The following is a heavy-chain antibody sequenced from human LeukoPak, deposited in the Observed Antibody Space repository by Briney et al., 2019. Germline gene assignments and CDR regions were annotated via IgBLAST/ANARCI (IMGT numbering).Heavy chain of an antibody. CDR3: TREFRGDSVCGSGTYFDY. J-gene: IGHJ4*02. D-gene: IGHD3-10*01. CDR2: ISSSGSTI. Sequence: GGSLRLSCAASGFTFSSYEMNWVRQAPGKGLEWVSYISSSGSTIYYADSVKGRFTISRDNAKNSLYLQMNSLRAEDTAVYYCTREFRGDSVCGSGTYFDYWGQGTLVTVSS. V-gene: IGHV3-48*03. CDR1: GFTFSSYE.